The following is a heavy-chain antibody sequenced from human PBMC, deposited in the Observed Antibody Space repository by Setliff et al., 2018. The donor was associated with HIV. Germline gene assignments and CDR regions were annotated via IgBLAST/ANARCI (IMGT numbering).Heavy chain of an antibody. J-gene: IGHJ5*02. CDR2: IWNDGSNK. V-gene: IGHV3-30*02. D-gene: IGHD6-13*01. CDR1: GFTFSTYW. CDR3: AKPLYRGLRIAAAGIGES. Sequence: GGSLRLSCAASGFTFSTYWMAWVRQAPGKGLEWVAVIWNDGSNKYYADSVKGRFTISRDNSKNTLYLQLDSLRAEDTAAYYCAKPLYRGLRIAAAGIGESWGQGTLVTVSS.